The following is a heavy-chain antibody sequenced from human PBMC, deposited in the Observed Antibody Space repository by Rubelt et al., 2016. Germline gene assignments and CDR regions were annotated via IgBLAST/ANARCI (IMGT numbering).Heavy chain of an antibody. CDR3: ASLGIAVAGTFGDFDY. CDR2: IIISSSFI. Sequence: GKGLEWVSSIIISSSFIYYADSVKGRFTISRGNAKNSLYLQMNSLRAEDTAVYYCASLGIAVAGTFGDFDYWGQGTLVTVSS. V-gene: IGHV3-21*01. J-gene: IGHJ4*02. D-gene: IGHD6-19*01.